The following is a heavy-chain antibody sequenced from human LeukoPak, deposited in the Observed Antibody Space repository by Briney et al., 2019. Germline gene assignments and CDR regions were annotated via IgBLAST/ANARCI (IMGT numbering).Heavy chain of an antibody. D-gene: IGHD3-10*01. CDR2: ISGSGGST. Sequence: GGSLRLSCAASGFTFSSYGMSWVRQAPGKGLEWVSAISGSGGSTYYADSVKGRFTISRDNSKNTLYLQMNSLRAEDTAVYYCARDYYGSGTSRYYYYMDVWGKGTTVTISS. CDR1: GFTFSSYG. V-gene: IGHV3-23*01. CDR3: ARDYYGSGTSRYYYYMDV. J-gene: IGHJ6*03.